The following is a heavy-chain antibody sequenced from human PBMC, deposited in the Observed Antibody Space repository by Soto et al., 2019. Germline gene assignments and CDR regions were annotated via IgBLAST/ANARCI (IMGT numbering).Heavy chain of an antibody. CDR1: GGTFSTYG. D-gene: IGHD6-13*01. Sequence: QVQLVQSGAEVKKPGYSVKVSCKASGGTFSTYGINWVRQAPGQGLEWMGGIIPIFDTTNYAQKYQGKCTITADESTSTVYMELSSLRSEDTAVYYCARDEAAADTSGMDVWGQGTTVTVSS. CDR3: ARDEAAADTSGMDV. J-gene: IGHJ6*02. CDR2: IIPIFDTT. V-gene: IGHV1-69*01.